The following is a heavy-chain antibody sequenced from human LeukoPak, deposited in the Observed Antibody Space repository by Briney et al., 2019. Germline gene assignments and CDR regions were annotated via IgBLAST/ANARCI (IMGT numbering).Heavy chain of an antibody. V-gene: IGHV4-34*01. D-gene: IGHD4/OR15-4a*01. CDR3: ARRAGAYSHPYDY. CDR1: GGSLSGYY. J-gene: IGHJ4*02. Sequence: SETLSLTCAVFGGSLSGYYWSWIRQPLGKGLEWIAEINRSGSPNYNPSLKSRVTISVDTSKNQFSLKLSSVTAADTAVYYCARRAGAYSHPYDYWGQGTLVTVSS. CDR2: INRSGSP.